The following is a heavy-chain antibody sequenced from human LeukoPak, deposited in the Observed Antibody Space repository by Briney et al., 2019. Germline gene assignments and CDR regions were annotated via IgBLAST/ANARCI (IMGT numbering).Heavy chain of an antibody. CDR2: INQDGSEK. CDR3: ARQRGSSWWDTPSYSDY. Sequence: GGSLRLSCAASGFTFTTYWMIWVRQAPGKGLEWVANINQDGSEKNYVDSVKGRFTISRDNAKNSLYLQMNSLRAEDTAVYYCARQRGSSWWDTPSYSDYWGQGTLVTVSS. J-gene: IGHJ4*02. CDR1: GFTFTTYW. V-gene: IGHV3-7*01. D-gene: IGHD6-13*01.